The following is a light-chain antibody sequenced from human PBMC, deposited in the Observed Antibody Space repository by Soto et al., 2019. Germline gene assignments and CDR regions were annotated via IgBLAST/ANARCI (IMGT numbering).Light chain of an antibody. CDR1: QSVSSN. J-gene: IGKJ1*01. V-gene: IGKV3-15*01. CDR3: QKYNNCPRT. CDR2: GAS. Sequence: EIVMTQSPATLSVSPGERATLSCRASQSVSSNLAWYQQKPGQAPRLLIYGASTRATGIPARFSGSGSGTEFTLTISSLQSEDFAVYYCQKYNNCPRTFGQGTKVEIK.